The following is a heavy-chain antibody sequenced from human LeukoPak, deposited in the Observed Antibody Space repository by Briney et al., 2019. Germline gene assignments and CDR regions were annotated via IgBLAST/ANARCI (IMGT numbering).Heavy chain of an antibody. J-gene: IGHJ6*02. CDR2: IYSGGST. CDR3: ARENYNYYYGMDV. Sequence: GGSLRLSCPASGFTVSSNYMSWVRQAPGKGLEWVSVIYSGGSTYYADSVKGRFTISRHNSKNTLYLQMNSLRAEDTAVYYCARENYNYYYGMDVWGQGTTVTVSS. CDR1: GFTVSSNY. V-gene: IGHV3-53*04.